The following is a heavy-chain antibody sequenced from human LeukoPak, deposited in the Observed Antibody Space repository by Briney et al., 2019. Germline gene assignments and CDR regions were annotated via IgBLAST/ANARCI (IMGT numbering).Heavy chain of an antibody. CDR3: AREAEYESSGHQYYDY. J-gene: IGHJ4*02. D-gene: IGHD3-22*01. V-gene: IGHV4-59*01. CDR1: GASISSYH. Sequence: KASETLSLTCTVSGASISSYHWNWIRQSPGKGLEWIGYMYYTGSSNYNPSLQSRVAIAVDTSKNQFSLKLSSVTAADTAVYYCAREAEYESSGHQYYDYWGQGMLVTVSS. CDR2: MYYTGSS.